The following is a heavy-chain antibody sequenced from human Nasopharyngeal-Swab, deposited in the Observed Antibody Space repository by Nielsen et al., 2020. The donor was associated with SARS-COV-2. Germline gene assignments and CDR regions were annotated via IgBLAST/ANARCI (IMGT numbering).Heavy chain of an antibody. Sequence: ASVKVSCKASGYTFTGYYMHWVRQAPGQGLEWMGWINPSSGGTNYAQKFQGWVTMTRDTSISTAYMELSRLRSDDTAVYYCARGEDSSGYNFDYWGQGTLVTVSS. CDR3: ARGEDSSGYNFDY. D-gene: IGHD3-22*01. J-gene: IGHJ4*02. CDR1: GYTFTGYY. V-gene: IGHV1-2*04. CDR2: INPSSGGT.